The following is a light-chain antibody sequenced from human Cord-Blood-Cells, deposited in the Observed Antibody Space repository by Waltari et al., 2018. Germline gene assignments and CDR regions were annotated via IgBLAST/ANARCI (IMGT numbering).Light chain of an antibody. CDR2: AAS. CDR3: QQYYSYPYT. V-gene: IGKV1-8*01. J-gene: IGKJ2*01. CDR1: QGISSY. Sequence: AIRITPSPSPLTASTGDRVTFTWRTSQGISSYLAWYQQKPGKAPKLLIYAASTLQSGVPSRFSGSGSGTDFTLTISCLQSEEFATYYCQQYYSYPYTFGQGTKLEIK.